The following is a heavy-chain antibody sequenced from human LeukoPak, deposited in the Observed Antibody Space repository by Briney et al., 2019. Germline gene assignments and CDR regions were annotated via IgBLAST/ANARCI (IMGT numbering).Heavy chain of an antibody. J-gene: IGHJ4*02. Sequence: ASVKVSCKASGYTFTSYYMHWVRQAPGQGLEWMGIINPSGGSTSYAQKFQGRVTMTRDMSTSTVYMELSSLRSEDTAVYYCARDCYGSGGYSPPDGGLNWGQGTLVTVSS. CDR1: GYTFTSYY. CDR2: INPSGGST. CDR3: ARDCYGSGGYSPPDGGLN. D-gene: IGHD3-10*01. V-gene: IGHV1-46*01.